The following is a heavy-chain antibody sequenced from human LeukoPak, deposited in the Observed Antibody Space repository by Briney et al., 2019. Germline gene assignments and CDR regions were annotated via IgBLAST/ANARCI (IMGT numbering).Heavy chain of an antibody. Sequence: SETLSLTCSVSGDSISSYYWSWIRQPPGKGLEWIGYIYYSGSTNYNPSLKSRVTISVDTSKNQFSLKLSSVTAADTAVYYCAGTPNWFDSWGQGTLVTVSS. J-gene: IGHJ5*01. CDR2: IYYSGST. V-gene: IGHV4-59*01. D-gene: IGHD2-15*01. CDR3: AGTPNWFDS. CDR1: GDSISSYY.